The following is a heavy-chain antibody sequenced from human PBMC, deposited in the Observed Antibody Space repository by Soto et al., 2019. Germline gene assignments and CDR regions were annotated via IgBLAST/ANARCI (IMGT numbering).Heavy chain of an antibody. Sequence: ASVKVSCKASGYTFTSYGISWVRQAPGQGLEWMGWISAYNGNTNYAQKLQGRVTMTTDTSTSTAYMELRSLRSDDTAVYYCARVSRITIFGVASDAFDSWGQGTMVTVAS. CDR2: ISAYNGNT. D-gene: IGHD3-3*01. CDR3: ARVSRITIFGVASDAFDS. J-gene: IGHJ3*02. CDR1: GYTFTSYG. V-gene: IGHV1-18*01.